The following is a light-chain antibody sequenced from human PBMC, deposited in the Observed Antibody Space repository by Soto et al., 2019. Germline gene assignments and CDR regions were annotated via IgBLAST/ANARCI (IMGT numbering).Light chain of an antibody. CDR1: SSNIGSNY. J-gene: IGLJ3*02. V-gene: IGLV1-47*01. Sequence: SVLTQPPSASGTPGQRVTISCSGSSSNIGSNYVSWYQHLPGAAPKLLIYRSDQRPSGVPDRFSGSKSGTSASLAISGLRSEDEADYFCAVRDDSLSGHWVFGGGTQLTVL. CDR3: AVRDDSLSGHWV. CDR2: RSD.